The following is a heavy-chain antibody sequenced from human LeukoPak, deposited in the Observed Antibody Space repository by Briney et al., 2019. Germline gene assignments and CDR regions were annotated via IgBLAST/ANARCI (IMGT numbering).Heavy chain of an antibody. CDR3: ARGGWPLYYYYMDV. D-gene: IGHD6-19*01. J-gene: IGHJ6*03. CDR2: INPNSGGT. V-gene: IGHV1-2*02. CDR1: GYTFTSYG. Sequence: ASVKVSCKASGYTFTSYGISWVRQAPGQGLEWMGWINPNSGGTNYAHKFQGRVTMTRDTSISTAYMELSRLRSDDTAVYYCARGGWPLYYYYMDVWGKGTTVTISS.